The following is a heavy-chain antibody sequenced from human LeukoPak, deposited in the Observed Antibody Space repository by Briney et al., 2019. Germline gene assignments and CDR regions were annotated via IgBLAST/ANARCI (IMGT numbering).Heavy chain of an antibody. V-gene: IGHV3-15*07. J-gene: IGHJ4*02. CDR1: GFVFSNAW. CDR2: IKSKTDGGTT. CDR3: TTVYLTGEGNDY. D-gene: IGHD3-9*01. Sequence: GGSLRLSCAASGFVFSNAWMNWVRQAPGKGLEWVGRIKSKTDGGTTDYAAPVKGRFIISRDDSKNTLYLQMNSLKTEDTALYYCTTVYLTGEGNDYWGQGTLVTVSS.